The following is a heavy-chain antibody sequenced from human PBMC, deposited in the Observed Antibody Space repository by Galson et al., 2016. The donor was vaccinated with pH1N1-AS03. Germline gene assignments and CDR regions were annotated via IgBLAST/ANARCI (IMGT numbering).Heavy chain of an antibody. D-gene: IGHD1-26*01. Sequence: SLRLSCAASGFTFSSYWMTWVRQAPGKGLEWVANINKDGTKIHYVDSVEGRFTISRDNAKKALYLQMYDLRVEDTAVYFCATDRSPSYSGIYYDAFDFWGQGTMATVSS. V-gene: IGHV3-7*03. CDR2: INKDGTKI. J-gene: IGHJ3*01. CDR1: GFTFSSYW. CDR3: ATDRSPSYSGIYYDAFDF.